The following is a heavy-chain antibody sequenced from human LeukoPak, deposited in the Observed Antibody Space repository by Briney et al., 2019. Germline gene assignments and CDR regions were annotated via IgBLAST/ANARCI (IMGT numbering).Heavy chain of an antibody. CDR2: IYPGDSDT. D-gene: IGHD3-10*01. CDR1: GYSFTSYW. V-gene: IGHV5-51*01. J-gene: IGHJ4*02. CDR3: ARQQCYGTGSPDDY. Sequence: GESLKISCKGSGYSFTSYWIAWVRQMPGKGLEWMGIIYPGDSDTKYSPSFEGQVTISADKSISTVYLQWSSLKASDTAMYYCARQQCYGTGSPDDYWGQGTLVTVSS.